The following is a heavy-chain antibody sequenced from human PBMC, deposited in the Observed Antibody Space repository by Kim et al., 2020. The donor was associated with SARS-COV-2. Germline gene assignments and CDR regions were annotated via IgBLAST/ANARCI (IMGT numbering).Heavy chain of an antibody. CDR3: AREEEGSSSPRPDDY. J-gene: IGHJ4*02. CDR1: GFTFSSYS. V-gene: IGHV3-21*01. D-gene: IGHD6-6*01. CDR2: ISSSSSYI. Sequence: GGSLRLSCAASGFTFSSYSMNWVRQAPGKGLEWVSSISSSSSYIYYADSVKGRFTISRDNAKNSLYLQMNSLRAEDTAVYYCAREEEGSSSPRPDDYWGQATLVTVSS.